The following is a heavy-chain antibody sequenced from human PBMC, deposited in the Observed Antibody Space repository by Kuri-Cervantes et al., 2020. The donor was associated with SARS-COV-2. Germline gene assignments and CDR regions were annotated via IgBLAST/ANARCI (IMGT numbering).Heavy chain of an antibody. CDR1: GGSISSGDYY. CDR3: ASRNLASAGTPFDY. D-gene: IGHD6-13*01. V-gene: IGHV4-30-4*01. CDR2: ISYSGTP. Sequence: LRLSCAVSGGSISSGDYYWTWIRQPPGKGLEWIWYISYSGTPYYNPSLKSRVTISLDTSKSQFSLKLTSVTAADTAVYYCASRNLASAGTPFDYWGQGTLVTVSS. J-gene: IGHJ4*02.